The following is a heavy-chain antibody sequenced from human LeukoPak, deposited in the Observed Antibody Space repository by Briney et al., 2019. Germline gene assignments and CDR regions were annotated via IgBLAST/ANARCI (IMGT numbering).Heavy chain of an antibody. Sequence: PGGSLRLSCADSGFTFSSYSMNWVRQAPGKGLEWVSYIGSSSSTIYYADSVKGRFTISRDNAKNSLYLQMNSLRAEDTAMYYCARVLEGSGSYPIGYWGQGTLVTVSS. D-gene: IGHD3-10*01. J-gene: IGHJ4*02. CDR2: IGSSSSTI. V-gene: IGHV3-48*01. CDR3: ARVLEGSGSYPIGY. CDR1: GFTFSSYS.